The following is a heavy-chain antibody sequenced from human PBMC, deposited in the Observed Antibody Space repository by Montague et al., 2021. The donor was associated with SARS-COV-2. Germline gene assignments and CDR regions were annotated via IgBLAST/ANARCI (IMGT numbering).Heavy chain of an antibody. CDR3: ARVPSRLLFVPRYYGMDV. Sequence: SETLSLTCAVYGGSLSGYYWSWIRQPPGEGLEWIAEISHSVSTSYNPSLKSRVTLSVNTSKNQFSLTLSSATAADMAVYYCARVPSRLLFVPRYYGMDVWGQGTTVTVSS. D-gene: IGHD2-15*01. CDR1: GGSLSGYY. J-gene: IGHJ6*02. V-gene: IGHV4-34*01. CDR2: ISHSVST.